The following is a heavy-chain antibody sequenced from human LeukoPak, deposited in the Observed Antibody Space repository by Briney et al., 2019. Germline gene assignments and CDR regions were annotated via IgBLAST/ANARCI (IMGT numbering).Heavy chain of an antibody. Sequence: GGSLRLSCAASGFSFRSFTMHWVRQAPGKGLEWVSGISDSDADTHYADSVKGRFTISRDNSKNTLYLQMNSLRAEDTAVYYCAREGDSSGYYLYWGQGTLVTVSS. CDR2: ISDSDADT. V-gene: IGHV3-23*01. D-gene: IGHD3-22*01. CDR1: GFSFRSFT. CDR3: AREGDSSGYYLY. J-gene: IGHJ4*02.